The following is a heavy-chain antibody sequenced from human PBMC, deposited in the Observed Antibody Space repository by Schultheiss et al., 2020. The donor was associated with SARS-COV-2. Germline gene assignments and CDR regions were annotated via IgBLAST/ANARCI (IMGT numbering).Heavy chain of an antibody. CDR3: ARDLGYSSSYNNYSYYYGMDV. D-gene: IGHD6-13*01. CDR1: GYSFTSYY. J-gene: IGHJ6*02. CDR2: ISPTGGTT. Sequence: ASLKVSCKASGYSFTSYYIHWVRQAPGQGLEWMGIISPTGGTTRYAQKIQGRVSMTRDTSTSTFYMDLRSLRSDDTVVYYCARDLGYSSSYNNYSYYYGMDVWGQGTTVTVAS. V-gene: IGHV1-46*01.